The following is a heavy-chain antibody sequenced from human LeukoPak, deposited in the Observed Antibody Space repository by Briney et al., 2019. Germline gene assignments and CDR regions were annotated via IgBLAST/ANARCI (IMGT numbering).Heavy chain of an antibody. CDR1: GGSISSGGYP. CDR2: IYHSGST. J-gene: IGHJ6*02. D-gene: IGHD4-17*01. CDR3: ARGGTTGYGMDV. V-gene: IGHV4-30-2*01. Sequence: SQTLSLTCAVSGGSISSGGYPWSWIRQPPGKGLEWIGYIYHSGSTYYNPSLKSRVTISVDRSKNQFSLKLSSVTAADTAVYYCARGGTTGYGMDVWGQGTTVTVSS.